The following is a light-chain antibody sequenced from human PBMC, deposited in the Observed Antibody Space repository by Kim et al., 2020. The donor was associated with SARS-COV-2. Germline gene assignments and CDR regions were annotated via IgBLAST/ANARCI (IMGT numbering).Light chain of an antibody. CDR3: LQDYKYPWT. J-gene: IGKJ1*01. CDR2: AAS. V-gene: IGKV1-6*01. Sequence: AIQMTQSPSSLSASVGDRITITCRASQGIGNDLGWYQQKPGKAPKLLIYAASSLQSGVPSRFSGSGSDTDFTLTISSLQPEDFATYYCLQDYKYPWTFGQGTKVYIK. CDR1: QGIGND.